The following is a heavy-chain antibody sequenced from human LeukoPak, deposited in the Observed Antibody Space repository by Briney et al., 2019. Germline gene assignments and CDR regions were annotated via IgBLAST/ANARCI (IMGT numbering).Heavy chain of an antibody. CDR1: GGSISSSSSY. J-gene: IGHJ5*02. V-gene: IGHV4-39*07. Sequence: SETLSLTCSVSGGSISSSSSYWGWIRQPPGKGLEWIGSIYYSGCTFDNPALKSRFTISVDTSKNQFSLKLSSVTAADPAVYYCARGVADYVWGSYRSLPLNWFDPWGQGTLVTVSS. CDR2: IYYSGCT. D-gene: IGHD3-16*02. CDR3: ARGVADYVWGSYRSLPLNWFDP.